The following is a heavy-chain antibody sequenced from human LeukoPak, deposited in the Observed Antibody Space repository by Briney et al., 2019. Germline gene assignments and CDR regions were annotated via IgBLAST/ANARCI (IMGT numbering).Heavy chain of an antibody. CDR2: IYYSGST. CDR1: GGSISSYY. D-gene: IGHD3-22*01. V-gene: IGHV4-59*08. Sequence: SETLSLTCTVSGGSISSYYWSWIRQPPGKGLEWIGYIYYSGSTNYNPSLKSRVTISVDTSKNQFSMKLSSVTAADTAVYYCARSVYYDSSGYGYWGQGTLVTVSS. CDR3: ARSVYYDSSGYGY. J-gene: IGHJ4*02.